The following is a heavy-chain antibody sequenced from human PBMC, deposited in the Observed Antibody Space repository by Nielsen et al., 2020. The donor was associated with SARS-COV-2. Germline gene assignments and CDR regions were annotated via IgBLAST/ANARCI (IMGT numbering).Heavy chain of an antibody. CDR1: GYTFTSYA. D-gene: IGHD5-24*01. CDR3: ARDRVEMATMNSFDY. CDR2: IIPIFGTA. V-gene: IGHV1-69*13. J-gene: IGHJ4*02. Sequence: SVKVSCKASGYTFTSYAMNWVRQAPGQGLEWMGGIIPIFGTANYAQKFQGRVTITADESTSTAYMELSSLRSEDTAVYYCARDRVEMATMNSFDYWGQGTLVTVSS.